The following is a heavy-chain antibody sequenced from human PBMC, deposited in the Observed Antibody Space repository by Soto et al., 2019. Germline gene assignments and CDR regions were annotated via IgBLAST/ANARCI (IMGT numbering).Heavy chain of an antibody. J-gene: IGHJ4*02. CDR2: ISGSGGST. CDR1: GFTFSSYA. D-gene: IGHD5-18*01. V-gene: IGHV3-23*01. Sequence: GGALRLSCAASGFTFSSYAISWVRQAPGKGLEWVSAISGSGGSTYYADSVKGRFTISRDNSKNTLYLQMNSLRAEDTAVYYCAKDLDTAMVGYFDYWGQGTLVTVSS. CDR3: AKDLDTAMVGYFDY.